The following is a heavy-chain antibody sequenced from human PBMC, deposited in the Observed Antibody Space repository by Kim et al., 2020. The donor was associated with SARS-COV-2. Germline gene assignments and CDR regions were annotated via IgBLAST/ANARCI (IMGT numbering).Heavy chain of an antibody. V-gene: IGHV4-4*07. D-gene: IGHD2-15*01. CDR1: GGSISGYY. CDR3: ARDCSGGTCSNWFDP. J-gene: IGHJ5*02. Sequence: SETLSLSCTVSGGSISGYYWSWIRQPAGKGLEWIARIHTTGSTNYNPSLKSRVIMSVDTSKNQFSLILNSVTAADTAVYYCARDCSGGTCSNWFDPWGQG. CDR2: IHTTGST.